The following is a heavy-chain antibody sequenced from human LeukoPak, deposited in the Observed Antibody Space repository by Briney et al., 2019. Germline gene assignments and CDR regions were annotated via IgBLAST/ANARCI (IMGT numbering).Heavy chain of an antibody. J-gene: IGHJ4*02. CDR1: GYTFTGYY. Sequence: GASVKVSCKASGYTFTGYYMHWVRQAPGQGLEWMGRINPNSGGTNYAQKFQGRVTITTDESTSTAYMELSSLRSEDTAVYYCASRLVPSYYAENGGNFDYWGQGTLVTVSS. CDR2: INPNSGGT. D-gene: IGHD2/OR15-2a*01. V-gene: IGHV1-2*06. CDR3: ASRLVPSYYAENGGNFDY.